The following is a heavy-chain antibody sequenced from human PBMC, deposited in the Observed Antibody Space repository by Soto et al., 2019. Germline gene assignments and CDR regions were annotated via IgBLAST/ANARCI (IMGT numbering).Heavy chain of an antibody. D-gene: IGHD3-9*01. V-gene: IGHV3-23*01. CDR2: VRSTGGST. J-gene: IGHJ4*02. CDR3: TKLANRVTGVGY. Sequence: EVQLLESGGGLVQPGGSLRLSCAASGFTFSSYAMNWVRPGPGKWLEWVATVRSTGGSTYYAGSVEGRFTISRDNSKNTVYMEMNSLRAEDTAVYYCTKLANRVTGVGYWGQGTLVTVSS. CDR1: GFTFSSYA.